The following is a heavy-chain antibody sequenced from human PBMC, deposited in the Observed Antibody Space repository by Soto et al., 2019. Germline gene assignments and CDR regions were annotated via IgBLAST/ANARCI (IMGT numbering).Heavy chain of an antibody. V-gene: IGHV3-23*01. CDR3: AKFRGSDVYNYGMDV. CDR2: ISGSGGST. CDR1: GFTFSSYA. J-gene: IGHJ6*02. D-gene: IGHD3-16*01. Sequence: PGGSLRLSXAASGFTFSSYAMSWVRQAPGKGLEWVSAISGSGGSTYYADSVKGRFTISRDNSKNTLYLQMNSLRAEDTAVYYCAKFRGSDVYNYGMDVWGQGTTVTVS.